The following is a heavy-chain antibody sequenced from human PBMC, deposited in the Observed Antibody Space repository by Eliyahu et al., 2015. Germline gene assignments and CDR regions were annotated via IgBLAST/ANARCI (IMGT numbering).Heavy chain of an antibody. J-gene: IGHJ3*02. CDR2: IDWDDDK. D-gene: IGHD1-20*01. Sequence: QVALRESGPALVKPTQTLTLTCXXSGFSXSTXGMCVSWXRQPPGKALEWLARIDWDDDKYYNTSLKTRLTISKDTSKNQVVLTMTNMDPVDTATYYCARIQNNWNDEDAFDIWGQGTMVTVSS. CDR3: ARIQNNWNDEDAFDI. V-gene: IGHV2-70*15. CDR1: GFSXSTXGMC.